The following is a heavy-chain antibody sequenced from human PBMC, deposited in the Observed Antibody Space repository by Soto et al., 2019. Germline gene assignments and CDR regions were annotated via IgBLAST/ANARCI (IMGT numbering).Heavy chain of an antibody. CDR2: ISGSGGRT. CDR1: GFTFSSYA. V-gene: IGHV3-23*01. CDR3: AKVGSSWYLAWFDP. Sequence: PGGSLRLSCAASGFTFSSYAMSWVRQAPGKGLEWVSAISGSGGRTYYADSVKGRFTISRDNSKNTLYLQMNSLRAEDTAVYYCAKVGSSWYLAWFDPWGQGTLVTVSS. J-gene: IGHJ5*02. D-gene: IGHD6-13*01.